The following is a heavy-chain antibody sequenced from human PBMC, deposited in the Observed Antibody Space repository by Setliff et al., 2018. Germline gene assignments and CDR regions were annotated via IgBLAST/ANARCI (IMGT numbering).Heavy chain of an antibody. D-gene: IGHD6-13*01. CDR3: ARGRSSPFDP. Sequence: GGSLRLSCAASGFTFSGYSMNWVRQAPGKGLVWVSRINTDGSSTSYADSVKGRFTISRDNAKNTLYLQMNSLRAEDTAVYYCARGRSSPFDPWGQGTLVTVSS. V-gene: IGHV3-74*01. CDR1: GFTFSGYS. J-gene: IGHJ5*02. CDR2: INTDGSST.